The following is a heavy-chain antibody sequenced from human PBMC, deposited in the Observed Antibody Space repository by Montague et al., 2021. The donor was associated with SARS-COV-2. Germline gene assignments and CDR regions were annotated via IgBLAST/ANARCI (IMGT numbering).Heavy chain of an antibody. CDR1: GDSDGVVEVS. V-gene: IGHV6-1*01. Sequence: CAISGDSDGVVEVSRSSIEHTSSLRSRQLVGSHFRPEWNYDYAVSVKSRMTISPDTSKNQFSLQLSSVTPEDRAVYYCTRDPRYSLSWSFDYWGQGTLVTVSA. D-gene: IGHD6-13*01. CDR3: TRDPRYSLSWSFDY. J-gene: IGHJ4*02. CDR2: SHFRPEWNY.